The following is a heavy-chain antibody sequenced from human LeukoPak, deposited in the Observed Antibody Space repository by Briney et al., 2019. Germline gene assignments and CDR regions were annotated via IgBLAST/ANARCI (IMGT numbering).Heavy chain of an antibody. D-gene: IGHD4-17*01. J-gene: IGHJ4*02. CDR1: GYTFTGYY. CDR2: INPNSGGT. Sequence: APVKVSCKASGYTFTGYYMHWVRQAPGQGLEWMGRINPNSGGTNYAQKFQGRVTMTRDTSISTAYMELSRLRSDDTAVYYCAATVTTSYFDYWGQGTLVIVSS. V-gene: IGHV1-2*06. CDR3: AATVTTSYFDY.